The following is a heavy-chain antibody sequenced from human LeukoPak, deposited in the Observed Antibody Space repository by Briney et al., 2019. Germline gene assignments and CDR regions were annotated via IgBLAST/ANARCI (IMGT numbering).Heavy chain of an antibody. V-gene: IGHV1-69*01. CDR2: IIPIFGTA. CDR1: GDTFSSYA. D-gene: IGHD2-2*01. CDR3: ARDPEPPSYCSSTSCAGAWPTHHY. J-gene: IGHJ4*02. Sequence: GSSVKVSCKASGDTFSSYAISWVRQAPGQGLEWMGGIIPIFGTANYAQKFQGRVTITADESTSTAYMELSSLRSEDTAVYYCARDPEPPSYCSSTSCAGAWPTHHYWGQGTLVTVSS.